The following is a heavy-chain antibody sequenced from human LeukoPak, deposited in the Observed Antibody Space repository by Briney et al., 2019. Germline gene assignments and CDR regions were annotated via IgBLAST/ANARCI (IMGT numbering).Heavy chain of an antibody. CDR3: AKDRMGLMTLPMTAADL. J-gene: IGHJ5*02. Sequence: VASVKVSCKASGYTFTNFGITWVRQAPGQGLEWMGWISLYDGTTKFAQKIQGRVSLTADTSTSTAYLELRSLKSDDTAIYYCAKDRMGLMTLPMTAADLWGQGTLVSVSS. V-gene: IGHV1-18*04. CDR2: ISLYDGTT. CDR1: GYTFTNFG. D-gene: IGHD2-21*02.